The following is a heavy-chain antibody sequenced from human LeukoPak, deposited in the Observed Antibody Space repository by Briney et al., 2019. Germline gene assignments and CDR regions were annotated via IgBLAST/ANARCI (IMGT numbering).Heavy chain of an antibody. D-gene: IGHD1-26*01. J-gene: IGHJ5*02. CDR2: MSGTTSYS. V-gene: IGHV3-21*01. CDR3: KRDGGVEGATTWFDP. CDR1: GVSFSTYV. Sequence: GGSLRLSCAAYGVSFSTYVMNWVRQAPGKGLEWVAHMSGTTSYSAYADSVKSRFTISRDNARNSLYLQMNSLRAEDTAIYYCKRDGGVEGATTWFDPWGQGTLVTVSS.